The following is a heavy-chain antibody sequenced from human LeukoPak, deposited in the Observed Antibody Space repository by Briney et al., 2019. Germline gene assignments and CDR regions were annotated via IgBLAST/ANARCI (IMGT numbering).Heavy chain of an antibody. CDR1: GFTFSSYA. Sequence: GGSLRLSCAASGFTFSSYAMHWVRQAPGKGLEWVAVISSDGSNKYYADSVKGRFTISRDNAKNSLYLQMNGLRAEDTAVYYCARDVPGGVRVVITNDYWGQGTLVTDSS. V-gene: IGHV3-30*04. CDR2: ISSDGSNK. D-gene: IGHD3-22*01. J-gene: IGHJ4*02. CDR3: ARDVPGGVRVVITNDY.